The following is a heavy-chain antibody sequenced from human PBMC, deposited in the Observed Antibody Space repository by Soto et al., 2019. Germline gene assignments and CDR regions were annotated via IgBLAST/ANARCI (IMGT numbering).Heavy chain of an antibody. CDR2: MNPNSGNT. Sequence: ASVKVSCKASGYTFTSYDINWVRQATGQGLEWMGWMNPNSGNTGYAQKFQGRVTMTRNTSISTAYMELSSLRSEDTAVYYCARGRLVYDFWSGYYMARRFDPWGQGTLVTVSS. V-gene: IGHV1-8*01. D-gene: IGHD3-3*01. J-gene: IGHJ5*02. CDR3: ARGRLVYDFWSGYYMARRFDP. CDR1: GYTFTSYD.